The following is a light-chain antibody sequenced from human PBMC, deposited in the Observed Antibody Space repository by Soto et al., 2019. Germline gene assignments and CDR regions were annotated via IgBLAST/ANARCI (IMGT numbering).Light chain of an antibody. CDR2: HVS. V-gene: IGLV2-14*01. CDR3: SSYTSTSTYV. J-gene: IGLJ1*01. CDR1: SSDVGGYNY. Sequence: QSALTQPASVSGSPGQSIAISCTGTSSDVGGYNYVSWYQQYPGKAPKLMIYHVSNRPSGVSNRFSGSKSGNSASLTISGLQAEDEADYYCSSYTSTSTYVFGTGTKATVL.